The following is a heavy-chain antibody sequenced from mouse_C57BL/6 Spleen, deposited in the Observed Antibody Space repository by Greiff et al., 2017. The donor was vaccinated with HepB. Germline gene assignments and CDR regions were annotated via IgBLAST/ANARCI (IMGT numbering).Heavy chain of an antibody. D-gene: IGHD3-2*02. V-gene: IGHV1-18*01. CDR1: GYTFTDYN. CDR3: ARIDIGSSDWFAY. CDR2: INPNNGGT. Sequence: EVQLQQSGPELVKPGASVKIPCKASGYTFTDYNMDWVKQSHGKSLEWIGDINPNNGGTIYNQKFKGQATLTVDKSSSTAYLELRSLPSEDTAVYYCARIDIGSSDWFAYWGQGTLVTVSA. J-gene: IGHJ3*01.